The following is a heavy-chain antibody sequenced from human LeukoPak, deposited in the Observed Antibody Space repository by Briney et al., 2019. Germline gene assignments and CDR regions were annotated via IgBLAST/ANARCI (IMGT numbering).Heavy chain of an antibody. J-gene: IGHJ4*02. Sequence: SETLSLTCTVSGGSISSGSYYWSWIRQPAGKGLEWIGRIYTSGSTNYNPSLKSRVTISVDTSKNQFSLKLTSVTAADTAMYYCVTQILLCHYYWGQGTLVTVSS. D-gene: IGHD3-10*01. CDR1: GGSISSGSYY. CDR2: IYTSGST. V-gene: IGHV4-61*02. CDR3: VTQILLCHYY.